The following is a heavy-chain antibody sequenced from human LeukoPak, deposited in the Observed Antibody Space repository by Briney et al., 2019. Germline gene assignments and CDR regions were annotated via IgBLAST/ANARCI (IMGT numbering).Heavy chain of an antibody. CDR1: GGSFSGYY. J-gene: IGHJ4*02. CDR2: INHSGST. CDR3: ARRVVALYFDH. Sequence: PSDTLSLTCAVYGGSFSGYYWSWIRQPPGKGLEWIGEINHSGSTNYNPSLKSRVTISVDTSKNQFSLKLSSVTAADTAVYYCARRVVALYFDHWGQGTLVTVSS. D-gene: IGHD2-15*01. V-gene: IGHV4-34*01.